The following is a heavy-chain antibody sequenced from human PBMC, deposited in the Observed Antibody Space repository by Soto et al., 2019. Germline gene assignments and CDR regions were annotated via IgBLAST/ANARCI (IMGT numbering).Heavy chain of an antibody. V-gene: IGHV1-69*13. Sequence: ASVKVSCKAFGGTFSSYAICWVRQAPGQGLEWMGGIIPMFDSTNYAQKFQGRVTITADESTSTAFMELSSLRSEDTAVYYCARRVVVTSVRDIAYYYYGLDVWGQGTTVTVSS. CDR3: ARRVVVTSVRDIAYYYYGLDV. CDR1: GGTFSSYA. J-gene: IGHJ6*02. CDR2: IIPMFDST. D-gene: IGHD2-21*02.